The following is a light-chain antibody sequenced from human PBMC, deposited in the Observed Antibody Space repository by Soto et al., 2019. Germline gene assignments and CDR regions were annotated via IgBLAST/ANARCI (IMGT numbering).Light chain of an antibody. Sequence: EIVLTQSPGTLSLSPGERATLSCRASQSVTSNYLAWYQHKPGQAPRCLIYGAASRSTGIPDRFSGSGSGTAFTLTISRLEPEDFAVYYCPQYGTSLTFGQGTKLEIK. CDR3: PQYGTSLT. CDR1: QSVTSNY. V-gene: IGKV3-20*01. J-gene: IGKJ2*01. CDR2: GAA.